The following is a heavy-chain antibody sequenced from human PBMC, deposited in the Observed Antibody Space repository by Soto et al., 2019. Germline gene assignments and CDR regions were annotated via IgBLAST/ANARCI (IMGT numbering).Heavy chain of an antibody. D-gene: IGHD2-2*01. Sequence: QVQLVQSGAEVKKPGASVKVSCKASGYTFTSYDINWVRQATGQGLEWMGWMNPNSGNTGYAQKFQGRVTMTRNTSISTAYMELSSLRSEDTAVYYCARDLDCSSTSCYEGFRFDPWGQGTLVTVSS. CDR1: GYTFTSYD. V-gene: IGHV1-8*01. CDR3: ARDLDCSSTSCYEGFRFDP. CDR2: MNPNSGNT. J-gene: IGHJ5*02.